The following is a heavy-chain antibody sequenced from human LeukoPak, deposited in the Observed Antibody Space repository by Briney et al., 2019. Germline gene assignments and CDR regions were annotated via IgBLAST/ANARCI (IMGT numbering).Heavy chain of an antibody. CDR3: WLGAYHDYGGYFDY. D-gene: IGHD4/OR15-4a*01. J-gene: IGHJ4*02. V-gene: IGHV3-30*03. CDR1: GFTFSNYG. CDR2: ISYDGRNK. Sequence: GGSLRLSCGTSGFTFSNYGMHWVRQAPGKGLEWVAVISYDGRNKYYGDSVKGRFTISRDNSKNTLYLQMNSLRTEDTAVYYCWLGAYHDYGGYFDYWGRGTLVPVSS.